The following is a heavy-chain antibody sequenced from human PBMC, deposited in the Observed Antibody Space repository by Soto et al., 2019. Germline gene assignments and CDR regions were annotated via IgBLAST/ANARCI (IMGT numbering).Heavy chain of an antibody. CDR2: IYYSGST. D-gene: IGHD4-17*01. CDR3: ARFGDPTDYYYYYGMDV. V-gene: IGHV4-61*01. CDR1: GGSVSSGSYY. J-gene: IGHJ6*02. Sequence: QVQLQESGPGLVKPSETLSLTCTVSGGSVSSGSYYWSWIRQPPGKGLEWIGYIYYSGSTNYNPPLKSRVTISVDTSKNQCSLKLSSVTAADTAVYYCARFGDPTDYYYYYGMDVWGQGTTVTVSS.